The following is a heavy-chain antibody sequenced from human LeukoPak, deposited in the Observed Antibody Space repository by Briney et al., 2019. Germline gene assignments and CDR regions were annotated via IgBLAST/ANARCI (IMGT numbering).Heavy chain of an antibody. D-gene: IGHD3-3*01. J-gene: IGHJ6*03. V-gene: IGHV4-59*01. CDR2: IHYSGST. CDR1: GGSFSSYY. Sequence: SETLSLTCTISGGSFSSYYWSWLRQPPGKGLDWIGNIHYSGSTNYNPSLKSRVTISVDTSKNQFSLKLSSVTAADTAVYYCARTILVLDYYYYYYMDVWGKGTTVTISS. CDR3: ARTILVLDYYYYYYMDV.